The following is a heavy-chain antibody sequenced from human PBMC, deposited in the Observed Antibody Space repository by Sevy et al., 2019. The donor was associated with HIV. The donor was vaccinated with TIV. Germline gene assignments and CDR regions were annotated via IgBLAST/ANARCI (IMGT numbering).Heavy chain of an antibody. V-gene: IGHV3-30*03. CDR3: ARDGYRSEFGGANDI. J-gene: IGHJ3*02. CDR2: ISHDGDKK. D-gene: IGHD6-19*01. CDR1: GFTFSNYG. Sequence: GGSLRLSCAASGFTFSNYGMHWVRQAPGKGLEWVAVISHDGDKKYYADSVKGRFTISRDNSKNTLYLQMNSLRAEDTAVYYCARDGYRSEFGGANDIWGQGTMVTVSS.